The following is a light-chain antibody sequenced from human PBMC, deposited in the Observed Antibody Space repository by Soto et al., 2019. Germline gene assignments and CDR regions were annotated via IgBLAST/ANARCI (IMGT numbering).Light chain of an antibody. V-gene: IGKV3D-20*02. J-gene: IGKJ1*01. Sequence: EIVLTQSPATLSLSPGERATLSCRASQSVSNNYLAWYQQKPGQAPRLLIYGASNRATGIPDRFSGSGSGTDFTLTISRLEPEDFAVYYCQQYNNWQRTFGQGTKVEIK. CDR1: QSVSNNY. CDR3: QQYNNWQRT. CDR2: GAS.